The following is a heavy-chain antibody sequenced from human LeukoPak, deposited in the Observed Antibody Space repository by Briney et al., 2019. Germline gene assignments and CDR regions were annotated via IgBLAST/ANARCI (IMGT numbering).Heavy chain of an antibody. Sequence: PGGSLRLSCVFSGFTFDNYGMTWVRQAPGKGLEWVAVISYDGSNKYYADSVKGRFTISRDNSKNTLYLQMNSLRAEDTAVYYCARDVYCSSTSCSEGLYYYYGMDVWGQGTTVTVSS. D-gene: IGHD2-2*01. V-gene: IGHV3-30*03. CDR3: ARDVYCSSTSCSEGLYYYYGMDV. J-gene: IGHJ6*02. CDR1: GFTFDNYG. CDR2: ISYDGSNK.